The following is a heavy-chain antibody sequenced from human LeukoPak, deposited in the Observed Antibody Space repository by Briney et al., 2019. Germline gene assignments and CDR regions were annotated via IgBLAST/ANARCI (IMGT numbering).Heavy chain of an antibody. D-gene: IGHD3-10*01. CDR1: GFTFSSYA. CDR2: ISGSGGST. Sequence: GRSRRLSCAASGFTFSSYAMSCVRQAPGKGLEWVSSISGSGGSTYYADSVKGRLTISRDNSKNTLYLQMNSLRAEDTAVYNCAKTQIGGAVNDAFDIWGQGTMVTVSS. CDR3: AKTQIGGAVNDAFDI. J-gene: IGHJ3*02. V-gene: IGHV3-23*01.